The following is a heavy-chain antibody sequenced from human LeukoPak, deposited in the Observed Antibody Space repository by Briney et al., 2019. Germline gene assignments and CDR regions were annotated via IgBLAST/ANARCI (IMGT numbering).Heavy chain of an antibody. V-gene: IGHV3-48*04. CDR1: GFIFGRDS. J-gene: IGHJ4*02. CDR3: ARGGDY. Sequence: GGSLRLSCAASGFIFGRDSMNWVRQAPGKGLEWVSFISSSTSNVYYADSVKGRFTISRDNAKNSLYLQMNSLRAEDTAVYYCARGGDYWGQGTLVTVSS. CDR2: ISSSTSNV. D-gene: IGHD1-26*01.